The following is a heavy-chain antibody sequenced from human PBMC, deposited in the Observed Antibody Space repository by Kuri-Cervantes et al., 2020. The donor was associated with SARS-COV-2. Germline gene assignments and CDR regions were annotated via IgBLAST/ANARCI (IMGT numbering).Heavy chain of an antibody. D-gene: IGHD2-15*01. Sequence: GESLKISCAASGFTFSSYAMSWVRQAPGKGLEWVSAISGSGGSTYYADSVKGRFTISRDNAKNLLYLQMNSLRADDTAVYYCASERAGPRGGFDSWGPGTLVTVSS. V-gene: IGHV3-23*01. CDR3: ASERAGPRGGFDS. CDR1: GFTFSSYA. J-gene: IGHJ4*02. CDR2: ISGSGGST.